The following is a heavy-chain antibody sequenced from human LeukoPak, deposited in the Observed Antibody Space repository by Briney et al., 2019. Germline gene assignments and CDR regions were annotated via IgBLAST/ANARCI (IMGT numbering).Heavy chain of an antibody. CDR2: ISAYNGYT. V-gene: IGHV1-18*01. D-gene: IGHD4-23*01. CDR3: ARDKAVTTEVTQHFQH. J-gene: IGHJ1*01. CDR1: GYTFTNYG. Sequence: ASVRVSCKASGYTFTNYGFSWVRQAPGQGLEWMGWISAYNGYTDYAQKFQFRVTMTTDTSTSTAYMELRSLRSDDTAVYYCARDKAVTTEVTQHFQHWGQGTLVTVSS.